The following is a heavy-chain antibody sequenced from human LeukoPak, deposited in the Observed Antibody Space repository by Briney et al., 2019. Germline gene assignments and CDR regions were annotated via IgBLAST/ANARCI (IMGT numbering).Heavy chain of an antibody. Sequence: GESLKISCKGSGYSFTSYWIGWVRQMPGKGLEWMGIIYPGDSDTRYSPSFQGQVTISADKSISTAYLQWSSLKASDTAMYYCARHRLSPPPSRPTVTMYYYYYYMDVWGKGTTVTVSS. V-gene: IGHV5-51*01. CDR2: IYPGDSDT. D-gene: IGHD4-17*01. CDR1: GYSFTSYW. CDR3: ARHRLSPPPSRPTVTMYYYYYYMDV. J-gene: IGHJ6*03.